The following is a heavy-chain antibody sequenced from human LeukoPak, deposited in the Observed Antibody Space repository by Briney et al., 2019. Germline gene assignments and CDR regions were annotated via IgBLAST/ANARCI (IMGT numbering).Heavy chain of an antibody. CDR2: ISSSSSYI. D-gene: IGHD3-22*01. J-gene: IGHJ3*01. CDR3: ATLTHYDSRSFAFGV. Sequence: PGGSLRLSCAASGFTFSSYSMNWVRQAPGKGLEWVSSISSSSSYIYYADSVKGRFTISRDNAKKTLFLQMSSLRAEDTALYYCATLTHYDSRSFAFGVWGQGTMVTVSS. CDR1: GFTFSSYS. V-gene: IGHV3-21*01.